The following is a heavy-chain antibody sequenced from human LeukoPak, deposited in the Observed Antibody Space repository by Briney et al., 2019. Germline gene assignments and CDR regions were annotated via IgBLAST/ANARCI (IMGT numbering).Heavy chain of an antibody. CDR1: GFTFSDYY. CDR3: ARAVATGSTVDY. V-gene: IGHV3-11*06. CDR2: ISSSSSYT. J-gene: IGHJ4*02. D-gene: IGHD5-12*01. Sequence: GGSLRLSCAASGFTFSDYYMSWIRQAPGKGLEWVSYISSSSSYTNYADSVKGRFTISRDNAKNSLYLQMNSLRAEDTAVYYCARAVATGSTVDYWGQGTLVTVSS.